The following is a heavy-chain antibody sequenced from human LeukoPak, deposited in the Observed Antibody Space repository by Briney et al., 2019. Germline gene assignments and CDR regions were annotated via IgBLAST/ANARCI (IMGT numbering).Heavy chain of an antibody. Sequence: PSQTLSLTCTVSGGSISSGGYYWSWIRQHPGKGLEWIGYIYYSGSTYYNPSLKSRVTISVDTSKNQFSLKLSSVTAADTAVYYCARDSFLSGSRVFDYWAREPWSPSPQ. CDR3: ARDSFLSGSRVFDY. J-gene: IGHJ4*02. D-gene: IGHD1-26*01. CDR1: GGSISSGGYY. CDR2: IYYSGST. V-gene: IGHV4-31*03.